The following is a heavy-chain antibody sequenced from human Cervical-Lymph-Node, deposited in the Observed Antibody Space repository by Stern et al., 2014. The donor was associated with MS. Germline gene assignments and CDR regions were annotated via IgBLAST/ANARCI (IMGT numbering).Heavy chain of an antibody. CDR3: AREGVYCSSGSCYFDY. Sequence: VQLVESGGGLVQPGGSLRLSCAASGFTFSSYWMNWVRQAPGKGLEWVASIKQDGSDKYYVDSLKGRFTISRDNAQNSLYLQMNSLRAEDTAVYYCAREGVYCSSGSCYFDYWGQGTLVTVSS. CDR2: IKQDGSDK. V-gene: IGHV3-7*01. D-gene: IGHD2-15*01. CDR1: GFTFSSYW. J-gene: IGHJ4*02.